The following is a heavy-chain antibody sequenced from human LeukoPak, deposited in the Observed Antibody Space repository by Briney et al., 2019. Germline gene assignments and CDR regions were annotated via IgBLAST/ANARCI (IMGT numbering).Heavy chain of an antibody. CDR3: ARAPVVDFWSGYPDFDY. V-gene: IGHV3-21*01. J-gene: IGHJ4*02. D-gene: IGHD3-3*01. CDR2: ISSSSSYI. Sequence: PGGSLRLSCAASGFTSSSYSMNWVRQAPGKGLEWVSSISSSSSYIYYADSVKGRFTISRDNAKNSLYLQMNSLRAEDTAVYYCARAPVVDFWSGYPDFDYWGQGTLVTVSS. CDR1: GFTSSSYS.